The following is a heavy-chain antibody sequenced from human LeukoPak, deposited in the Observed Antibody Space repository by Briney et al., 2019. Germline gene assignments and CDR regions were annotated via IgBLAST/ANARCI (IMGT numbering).Heavy chain of an antibody. CDR2: INYSGSA. CDR3: ARRWNYGRNYYIDV. J-gene: IGHJ6*03. Sequence: PSETLSLTCAVYGSSFSGYGWSWIRQPPGKGLEWIGEINYSGSANYNESLKSRASVSVDKSKNQFSLRLTSVTAADTAVYYCARRWNYGRNYYIDVWGKGATVSVSS. D-gene: IGHD1-7*01. V-gene: IGHV4-34*01. CDR1: GSSFSGYG.